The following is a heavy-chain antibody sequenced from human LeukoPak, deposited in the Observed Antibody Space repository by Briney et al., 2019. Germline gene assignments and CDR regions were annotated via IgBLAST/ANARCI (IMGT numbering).Heavy chain of an antibody. CDR1: GFTFSSYG. CDR2: IWYDGSNK. Sequence: PGGSLRLSCAASGFTFSSYGMHWVRQAPGKGLEWVAVIWYDGSNKYYADSVKGRFTISRDNSKNTLYLQMNSLRAEDTAVYYCARDLLHSSSSGDYWGQGTLVTVSS. CDR3: ARDLLHSSSSGDY. J-gene: IGHJ4*02. D-gene: IGHD6-6*01. V-gene: IGHV3-33*01.